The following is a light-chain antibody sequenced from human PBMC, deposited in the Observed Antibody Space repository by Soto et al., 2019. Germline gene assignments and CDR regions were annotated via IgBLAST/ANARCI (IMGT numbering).Light chain of an antibody. CDR3: CSSGGSPTYV. Sequence: ALTQPASVSGSPGQSITISCTGTSSNVGSYKLVSWYQQHPGKAPKLMIFEVNKRPSGVSNRFSGSKSGNTASLTISGLKVEDEADYYCCSSGGSPTYVFGAGTKVTVL. V-gene: IGLV2-23*02. CDR2: EVN. CDR1: SSNVGSYKL. J-gene: IGLJ1*01.